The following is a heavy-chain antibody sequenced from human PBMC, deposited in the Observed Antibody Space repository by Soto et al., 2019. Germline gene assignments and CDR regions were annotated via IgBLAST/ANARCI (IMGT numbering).Heavy chain of an antibody. CDR1: GFTFSNYA. V-gene: IGHV3-23*01. Sequence: EVQLLESGGGLVQPGGSLRLSCAASGFTFSNYAMTWVRQAAGKGLEWVSSISGPGGGTDYAASVKGRFAISRDNSKNTLYLQMNSLRAEDTALYYCARDERSAVAGTDIWGQGTLVTVTS. CDR2: ISGPGGGT. D-gene: IGHD6-19*01. J-gene: IGHJ4*02. CDR3: ARDERSAVAGTDI.